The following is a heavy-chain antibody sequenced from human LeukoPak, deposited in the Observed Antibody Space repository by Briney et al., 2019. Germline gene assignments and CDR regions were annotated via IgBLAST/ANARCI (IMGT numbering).Heavy chain of an antibody. V-gene: IGHV3-11*01. CDR1: GFTFSDYY. J-gene: IGHJ4*01. Sequence: GGSLRLSCTASGFTFSDYYMSWIRQAPGKGLEWVSYISDRGDAIYYADSVKGRFTISRDNANNSVSLQMDSLRDEDTAVYYCARLKAGNWGPGSLVTVSS. CDR3: ARLKAGN. CDR2: ISDRGDAI.